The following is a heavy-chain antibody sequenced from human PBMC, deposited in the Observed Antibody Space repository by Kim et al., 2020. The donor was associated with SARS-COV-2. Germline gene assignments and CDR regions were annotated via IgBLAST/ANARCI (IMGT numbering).Heavy chain of an antibody. D-gene: IGHD3-10*01. J-gene: IGHJ4*02. CDR2: ISWNGVSS. Sequence: GGSLRLSCAASGFTFDDYDMNWVRQAPGKGLEWVSLISWNGVSSYYADSVKGRFTISRDNGKNSLYLQMNSLRPEDTALYYCAKDSYGSGNHFDYWGQGT. CDR3: AKDSYGSGNHFDY. V-gene: IGHV3-43D*03. CDR1: GFTFDDYD.